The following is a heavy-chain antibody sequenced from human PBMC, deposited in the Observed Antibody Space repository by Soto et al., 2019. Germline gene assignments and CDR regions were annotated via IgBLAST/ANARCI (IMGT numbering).Heavy chain of an antibody. J-gene: IGHJ6*02. CDR3: ARSDFWSGYYHGMDV. CDR2: IYPGDSDT. D-gene: IGHD3-3*01. CDR1: GYSFTSYW. Sequence: PGESLKISCKGSGYSFTSYWIGWVRQMPGKGLEWMGIIYPGDSDTRYSPSFQGQVTISADKSISTAYLQWSSLKASDTAMYYCARSDFWSGYYHGMDVWGQGTTVTVSS. V-gene: IGHV5-51*01.